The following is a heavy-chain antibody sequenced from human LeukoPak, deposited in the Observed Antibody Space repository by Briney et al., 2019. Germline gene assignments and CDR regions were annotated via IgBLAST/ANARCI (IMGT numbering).Heavy chain of an antibody. Sequence: HSGGSLRLSCAASGFTFSSYAMHWVRQAPGKGLEYVSAISSNGGSTYYADSVKGRFTISRDNAKDTLYLQMNSLRVEDTALYYCVRDDGYYGVDYWGQGTVVTVSS. D-gene: IGHD3-10*01. J-gene: IGHJ4*02. CDR1: GFTFSSYA. CDR3: VRDDGYYGVDY. CDR2: ISSNGGST. V-gene: IGHV3-64*04.